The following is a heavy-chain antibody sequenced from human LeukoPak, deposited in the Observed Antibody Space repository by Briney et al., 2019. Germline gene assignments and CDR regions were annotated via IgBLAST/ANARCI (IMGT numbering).Heavy chain of an antibody. CDR1: GFTFSSYG. J-gene: IGHJ4*02. CDR3: AKDHLPGIVVADRDY. CDR2: LRYDGSNK. Sequence: GGSLRLSCAASGFTFSSYGMHWVRQAPGKGLEWVTFLRYDGSNKYYADSVKGRFTISRDNAKNTLYLQITSLRAEDTGVYYCAKDHLPGIVVADRDYWGQGTLVTVSS. V-gene: IGHV3-30*02. D-gene: IGHD6-19*01.